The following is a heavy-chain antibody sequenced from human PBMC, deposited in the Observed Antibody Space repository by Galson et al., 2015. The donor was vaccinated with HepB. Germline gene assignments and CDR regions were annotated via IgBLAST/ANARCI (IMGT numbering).Heavy chain of an antibody. CDR2: IYPGDSDT. Sequence: QSGAEVKKPGESLKISCKVSGYSFTNYWIGWVRQMPGKGLEWMGIIYPGDSDTRYSPSFQGQVTISADKSISTAYLQWSSLKASDTAMYYCARLPGRGFCTNGVCLAFDYWGQGTLVTVSS. V-gene: IGHV5-51*03. J-gene: IGHJ4*02. CDR1: GYSFTNYW. D-gene: IGHD2-8*01. CDR3: ARLPGRGFCTNGVCLAFDY.